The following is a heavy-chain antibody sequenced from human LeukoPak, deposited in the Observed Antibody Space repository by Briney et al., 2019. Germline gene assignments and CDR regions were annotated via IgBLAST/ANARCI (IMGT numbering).Heavy chain of an antibody. D-gene: IGHD4-23*01. CDR2: LSSSSSYI. V-gene: IGHV3-21*01. J-gene: IGHJ4*02. CDR3: ARESYYGGYSDY. Sequence: PGDSVPHPYAAWGFPYSSYSMIWPRPPPGKALKWVSSLSSSSSYIYYADSVKGRFTISRDNAKNSLYLQMNSLRAEDTSVYYCARESYYGGYSDYWGQGTLVTVSS. CDR1: GFPYSSYS.